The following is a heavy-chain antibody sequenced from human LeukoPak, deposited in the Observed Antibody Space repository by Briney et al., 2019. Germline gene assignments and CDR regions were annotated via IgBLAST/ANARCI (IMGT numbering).Heavy chain of an antibody. CDR3: ARGYIAAAGRWGY. V-gene: IGHV4-39*07. Sequence: SETLSLTCTVSGGSISSGSYYWGWIRQPPGKGLEWIGSIYYSGTTYYNPSLKSRVTISLDTSKNQFSLKLSSVTAADTAVYYCARGYIAAAGRWGYWGQGTLVTVSS. CDR2: IYYSGTT. CDR1: GGSISSGSYY. D-gene: IGHD6-13*01. J-gene: IGHJ4*02.